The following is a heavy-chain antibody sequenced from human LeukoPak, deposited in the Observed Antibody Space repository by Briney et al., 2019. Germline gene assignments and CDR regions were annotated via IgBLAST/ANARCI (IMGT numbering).Heavy chain of an antibody. CDR1: GFTFSDYY. CDR2: ISSSGSTI. V-gene: IGHV3-11*04. CDR3: ATGSYDFWSNFGLEPY. J-gene: IGHJ4*02. D-gene: IGHD3-3*01. Sequence: PGGSLRLSCAASGFTFSDYYMSWIRQAPGKGLEWVSYISSSGSTIYYADSVKGRFIISRDNAKNSLYLQMNSLRAEDTAVYYCATGSYDFWSNFGLEPYWGQGTLVTVSS.